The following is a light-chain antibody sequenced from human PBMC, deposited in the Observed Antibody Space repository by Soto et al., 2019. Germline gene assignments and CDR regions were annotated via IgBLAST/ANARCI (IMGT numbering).Light chain of an antibody. CDR3: QSYDSSLSASYV. V-gene: IGLV1-36*01. J-gene: IGLJ1*01. CDR1: SSNIGNNA. CDR2: YDD. Sequence: QSVLTQPPSVSEAPRQRVTISCSGSSSNIGNNAVNWYQQLPGKAPKLLIYYDDLLPSGVSDRFSGSKSGTSASLAITGLQAEDEADYYCQSYDSSLSASYVFGTGTKVTVL.